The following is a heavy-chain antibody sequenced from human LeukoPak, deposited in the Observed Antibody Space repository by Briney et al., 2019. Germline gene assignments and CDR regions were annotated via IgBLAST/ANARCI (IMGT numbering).Heavy chain of an antibody. D-gene: IGHD5-24*01. CDR2: ISSSSSTI. Sequence: GGSLRLSCAASGFTFSSYSMNWVRQAPGKGLEWVSYISSSSSTIYYADSVKGRFTISRDNAKNSLYLQMNNLRAEDTALYYCAKDIWGGSPDGYNRFDYWGQGALVTVSS. CDR3: AKDIWGGSPDGYNRFDY. V-gene: IGHV3-48*04. J-gene: IGHJ4*02. CDR1: GFTFSSYS.